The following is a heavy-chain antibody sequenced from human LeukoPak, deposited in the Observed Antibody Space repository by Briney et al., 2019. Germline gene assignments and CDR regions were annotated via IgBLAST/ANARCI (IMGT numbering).Heavy chain of an antibody. Sequence: TSETLSLTCTVSGGSISSSSYFWGWIRQPPEKGLEWIGSIYYSGSSYYNPSLKSRGTISVDTSKNQFSLRLNSVTAADTAVFFCERGRYGAPPRVHFVYWGQGTLNPVSS. V-gene: IGHV4-39*01. CDR1: GGSISSSSYF. D-gene: IGHD1-1*01. CDR2: IYYSGSS. J-gene: IGHJ4*02. CDR3: ERGRYGAPPRVHFVY.